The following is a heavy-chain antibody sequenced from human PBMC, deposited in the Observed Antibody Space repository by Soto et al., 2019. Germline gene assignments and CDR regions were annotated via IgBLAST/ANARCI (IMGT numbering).Heavy chain of an antibody. V-gene: IGHV1-69*01. J-gene: IGHJ5*02. D-gene: IGHD2-15*01. CDR3: EEDDCSCGSCYSWCDP. CDR1: GGTFSSYA. Sequence: QVQLVQSGAEVKKPGSSVKVSCKASGGTFSSYAISWVRQAPVQGLVWMGGIIPIFGTANYAQKFQGRVTINADESTSKAYMELRRLRSEDTDGYYCEEDDCSCGSCYSWCDPWGQGTLVTVSS. CDR2: IIPIFGTA.